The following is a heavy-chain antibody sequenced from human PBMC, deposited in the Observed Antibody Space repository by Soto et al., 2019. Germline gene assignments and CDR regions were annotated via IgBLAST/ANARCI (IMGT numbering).Heavy chain of an antibody. Sequence: QVQLQESGPGLVKPSETLSLTCTVSGGSISSYYWSWIRQPPGKGLEWIGYIYYSGSTNYNPSLKSRVTISVDTSKNQFSLKLSSVTAADTAVYYCARHLRPSSGYVYYYYGMDVWGQGTTVTVSS. CDR2: IYYSGST. D-gene: IGHD3-22*01. V-gene: IGHV4-59*08. CDR1: GGSISSYY. CDR3: ARHLRPSSGYVYYYYGMDV. J-gene: IGHJ6*02.